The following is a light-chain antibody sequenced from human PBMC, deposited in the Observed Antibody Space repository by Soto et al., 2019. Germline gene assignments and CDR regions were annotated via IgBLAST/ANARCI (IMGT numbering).Light chain of an antibody. V-gene: IGKV1-8*01. J-gene: IGKJ1*01. CDR1: QGISSY. Sequence: ALRMTQSPSSLSASTGDRVAITCRASQGISSYLAWYQQKPGKAPXXLIYAASTLQSGVPSRFSGSGSGTDFTLTISCLQSEDFATDYCQQYYSYPQFGQGTKVDIK. CDR2: AAS. CDR3: QQYYSYPQ.